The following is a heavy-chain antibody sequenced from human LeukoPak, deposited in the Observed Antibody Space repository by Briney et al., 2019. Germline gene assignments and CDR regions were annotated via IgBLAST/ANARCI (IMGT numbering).Heavy chain of an antibody. V-gene: IGHV1-3*01. CDR3: ARPYCSGGSCYSINWFDP. D-gene: IGHD2-15*01. Sequence: GASVKVSCKASGYTFTSYAMHWVRQAPGQRLEWMGWINAGNGNTKYSQKFQGRVTITRDTSASTAYMELSSLRSEDTAVYYCARPYCSGGSCYSINWFDPWGQGTLVTVSS. J-gene: IGHJ5*02. CDR1: GYTFTSYA. CDR2: INAGNGNT.